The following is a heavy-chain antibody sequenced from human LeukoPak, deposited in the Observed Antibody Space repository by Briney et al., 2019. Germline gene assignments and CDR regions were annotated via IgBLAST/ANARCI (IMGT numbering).Heavy chain of an antibody. Sequence: PQASVTVSCKASGGTFSSYAISWVRQAPGQGLEWMGRIIPIVGTANYAQKFQGRVTITADKSTSTAYMELSSLRSEDTALYYCARSRYDSSGYRTPWDYWGQGTLVTVSS. CDR3: ARSRYDSSGYRTPWDY. J-gene: IGHJ4*02. V-gene: IGHV1-69*04. CDR2: IIPIVGTA. CDR1: GGTFSSYA. D-gene: IGHD3-22*01.